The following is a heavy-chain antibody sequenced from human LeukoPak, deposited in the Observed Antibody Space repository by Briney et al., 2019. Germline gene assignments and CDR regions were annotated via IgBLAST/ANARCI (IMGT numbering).Heavy chain of an antibody. CDR1: GYTFTSYA. Sequence: ASVKVSCKASGYTFTSYAMNWVRQAPGQGLEWMGWINTNTGNPTYAQGFRGRVVFSLDTSVSTAYLEMSSLKSEDTAVYYCARDGAAAGPKLDHPGQGTLVTLPS. D-gene: IGHD6-13*01. CDR2: INTNTGNP. J-gene: IGHJ4*02. CDR3: ARDGAAAGPKLDH. V-gene: IGHV7-4-1*02.